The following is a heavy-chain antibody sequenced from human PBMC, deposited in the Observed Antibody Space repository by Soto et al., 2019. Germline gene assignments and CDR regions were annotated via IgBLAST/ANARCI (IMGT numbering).Heavy chain of an antibody. CDR2: ISSSSSTI. J-gene: IGHJ4*02. CDR3: ARGMYYYDSSGWAY. Sequence: EVQLVESGGGLVQPGGPLRLSCAAYGYTFRSYSMNCVRQAPGKGLEWVSYISSSSSTIYYADSVKRRFTISRDNAKNSLERQMNSLRDEDTAVYYCARGMYYYDSSGWAYWGQGALVTVSS. CDR1: GYTFRSYS. V-gene: IGHV3-48*02. D-gene: IGHD3-22*01.